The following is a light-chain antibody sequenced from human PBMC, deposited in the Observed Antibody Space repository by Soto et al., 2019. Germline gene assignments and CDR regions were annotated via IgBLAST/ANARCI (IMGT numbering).Light chain of an antibody. Sequence: QSALTQPASVSGSPGQSVTISCTGTRSDVGASAYVSWYQHHPGRAPKLLLYEVSLRPSGVSSRFSGSKSGNTASLTISGLQPEDGAHYYCLSYTSISTLVFGGGSKLTVL. CDR2: EVS. CDR3: LSYTSISTLV. V-gene: IGLV2-14*01. CDR1: RSDVGASAY. J-gene: IGLJ3*02.